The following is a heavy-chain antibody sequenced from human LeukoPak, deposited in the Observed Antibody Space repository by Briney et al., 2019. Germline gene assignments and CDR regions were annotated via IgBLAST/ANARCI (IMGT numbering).Heavy chain of an antibody. V-gene: IGHV4-30-2*01. CDR3: ARADILTGYSYWYFDL. CDR2: IYHSGST. CDR1: GGSISSGGYS. Sequence: SETLSLTRAVSGGSISSGGYSWSWIRRPPGKGLEWIGYIYHSGSTYYNPSLKSRVTISVDRSKNQFSLNLNSVTAADTAVYYCARADILTGYSYWYFDLWGRGTLVTVSS. D-gene: IGHD3-9*01. J-gene: IGHJ2*01.